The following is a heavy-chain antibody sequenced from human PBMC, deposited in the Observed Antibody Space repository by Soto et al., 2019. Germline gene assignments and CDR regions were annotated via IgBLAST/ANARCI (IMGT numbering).Heavy chain of an antibody. D-gene: IGHD3-10*01. Sequence: QVQLQESGPGLVKPSQTLSLTCTVSGGSISSGGYYRSWIRQHPGKGLEWIGYIYYSGSTYYNPSLKSRVTISVDTSKNQFSLKLSSVTAADTAVYYCASRMVWESENYGMDVWGQGTTVTVSS. V-gene: IGHV4-31*03. CDR2: IYYSGST. CDR3: ASRMVWESENYGMDV. CDR1: GGSISSGGYY. J-gene: IGHJ6*02.